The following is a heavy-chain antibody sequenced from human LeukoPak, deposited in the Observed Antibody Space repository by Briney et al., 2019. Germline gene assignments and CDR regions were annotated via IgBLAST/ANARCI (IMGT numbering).Heavy chain of an antibody. D-gene: IGHD6-19*01. J-gene: IGHJ6*02. CDR3: MAVAADGFWYYYYGMDV. V-gene: IGHV3-30*04. CDR1: GFTFSNSA. Sequence: PGGSLRLSCAASGFTFSNSAVLWVRLAPGQGLEWVAVISYDGSNKYYADSVKGRFTISRDNSKNTLYLQMNSLRAEDTAVYYCMAVAADGFWYYYYGMDVWGQGTTVPVSS. CDR2: ISYDGSNK.